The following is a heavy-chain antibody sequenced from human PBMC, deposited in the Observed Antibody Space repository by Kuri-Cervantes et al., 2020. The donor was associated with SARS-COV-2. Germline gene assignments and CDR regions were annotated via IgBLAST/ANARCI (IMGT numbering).Heavy chain of an antibody. Sequence: LRLSCNVTGDSIGNGKYYWSWIRQRPGKGLEWIGYIYYTGGTYYSPSLNSRVTISVDTFKNQFSLKMTSLTAADTALYFCARGSTTSRYYFDYWGLGTLVTVSS. V-gene: IGHV4-31*03. CDR1: GDSIGNGKYY. CDR2: IYYTGGT. J-gene: IGHJ4*02. D-gene: IGHD2/OR15-2a*01. CDR3: ARGSTTSRYYFDY.